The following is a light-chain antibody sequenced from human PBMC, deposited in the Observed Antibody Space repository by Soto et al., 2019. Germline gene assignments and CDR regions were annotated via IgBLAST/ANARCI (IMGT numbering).Light chain of an antibody. V-gene: IGKV1-17*03. Sequence: DIQMTQSPSAMSASVGDRVTITCRASQGINSYLAWFQQKPGKVPKRLIYAASNLESGVPSRFSGSGSGTEFTLTINSLQPEDFATYYCLQYSGYVTTFGGATNVDIK. CDR3: LQYSGYVTT. CDR2: AAS. CDR1: QGINSY. J-gene: IGKJ4*01.